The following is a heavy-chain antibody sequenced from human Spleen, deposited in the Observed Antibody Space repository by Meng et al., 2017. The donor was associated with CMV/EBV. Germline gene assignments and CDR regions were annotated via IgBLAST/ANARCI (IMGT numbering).Heavy chain of an antibody. CDR3: ARCEGYYDFWRTDYGMDV. J-gene: IGHJ6*02. V-gene: IGHV3-74*01. D-gene: IGHD3-3*01. CDR2: ISPDGTSI. CDR1: GFTFSNYW. Sequence: GESLKISCAVYGFTFSNYWMYWVRQTPGKGPVWVSRISPDGTSINYADSVKGRFTISRDNAKNNLYLQMSSLTDDDTAVYYCARCEGYYDFWRTDYGMDVWGQGTTVTVSS.